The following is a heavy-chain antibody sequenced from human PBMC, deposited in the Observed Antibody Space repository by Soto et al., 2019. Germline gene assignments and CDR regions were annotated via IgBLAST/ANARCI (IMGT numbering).Heavy chain of an antibody. V-gene: IGHV4-59*01. CDR3: ARGSSWFDP. CDR1: GGSICSYY. J-gene: IGHJ5*02. CDR2: IYYSGST. Sequence: SGTPSLTSTASGGSICSYYWSWIRQPTGEGLEWIGYIYYSGSTNYNPSLKSRLTISVDTSKNQFSLKLSSVTAADTAVYYCARGSSWFDPWGQGTLVTVSS.